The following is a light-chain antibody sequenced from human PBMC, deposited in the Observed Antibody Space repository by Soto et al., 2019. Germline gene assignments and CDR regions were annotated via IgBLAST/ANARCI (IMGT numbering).Light chain of an antibody. CDR2: DAS. J-gene: IGKJ3*01. V-gene: IGKV3-11*01. CDR3: QQRSSWPHFT. CDR1: QSVGNY. Sequence: EIVLTQSPVTLSLSPGERATLSCRASQSVGNYLAWYQQKPGQAPRLLIYDASKRYTGNPARFSGSEYGTASTVPISGREPEDFVVYYCQQRSSWPHFTFGPGTKVDIK.